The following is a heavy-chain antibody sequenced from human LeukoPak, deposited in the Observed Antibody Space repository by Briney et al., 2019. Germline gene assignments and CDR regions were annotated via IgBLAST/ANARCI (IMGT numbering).Heavy chain of an antibody. CDR2: FSYNGINK. D-gene: IGHD6-19*01. Sequence: GGSLRLPCAASGFTFSRCGMHWVRQAPGRGLEWLAVFSYNGINKYYRDSVKGRFTISRDNSKNMLYLQMNNLRTEDTAVYYCVKEADSGAYRTSDYWGQGTLVTVSS. V-gene: IGHV3-30*18. CDR1: GFTFSRCG. J-gene: IGHJ4*02. CDR3: VKEADSGAYRTSDY.